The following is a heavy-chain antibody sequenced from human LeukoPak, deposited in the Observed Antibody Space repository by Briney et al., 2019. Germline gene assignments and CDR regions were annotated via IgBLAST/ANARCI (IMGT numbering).Heavy chain of an antibody. V-gene: IGHV3-30*02. CDR2: IRFDGSSI. CDR1: GFTFSNYG. D-gene: IGHD3-16*01. Sequence: GGSLRLSCAASGFTFSNYGMHWVRQAPGKGLEWVAFIRFDGSSIYYADSVKGRFTISRDNSKNTLYVQMNSLRAEDTAVYYCARGLSAFDIWGQGTMVTVSS. J-gene: IGHJ3*02. CDR3: ARGLSAFDI.